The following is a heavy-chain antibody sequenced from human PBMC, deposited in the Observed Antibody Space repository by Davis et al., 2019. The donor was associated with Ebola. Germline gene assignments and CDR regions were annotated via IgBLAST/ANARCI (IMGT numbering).Heavy chain of an antibody. CDR1: GYTFTSYD. V-gene: IGHV1-2*04. J-gene: IGHJ4*02. CDR2: INPNSGGT. D-gene: IGHD6-6*01. CDR3: ARDWGGTIGSSREYYFDY. Sequence: ASVKVSCKASGYTFTSYDINWVRQAPGQGLEWMGWINPNSGGTNYAQKFQGWVTMTRDTSISTAYMELSRLRSDDTAVYYCARDWGGTIGSSREYYFDYWGQGTLVTVSS.